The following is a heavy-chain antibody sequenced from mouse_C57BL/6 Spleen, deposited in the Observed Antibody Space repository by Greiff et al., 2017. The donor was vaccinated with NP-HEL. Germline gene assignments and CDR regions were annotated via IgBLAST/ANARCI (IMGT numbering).Heavy chain of an antibody. Sequence: EVMLVESGGGLVKPGGSLKLSCAASGFTFSDYGMHWVRQAPEKGLEWVAYISSGSSTIYYADTVKGRFTISRDNAKNTLFLQMTSLRSEDTAMYYCARGGLYYAMDYWGQGTSGTVSS. J-gene: IGHJ4*01. D-gene: IGHD1-1*02. CDR3: ARGGLYYAMDY. CDR2: ISSGSSTI. V-gene: IGHV5-17*01. CDR1: GFTFSDYG.